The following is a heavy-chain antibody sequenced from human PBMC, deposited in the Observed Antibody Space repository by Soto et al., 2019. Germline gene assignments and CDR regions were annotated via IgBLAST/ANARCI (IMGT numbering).Heavy chain of an antibody. J-gene: IGHJ4*02. CDR1: GFTFSSYA. V-gene: IGHV3-23*01. CDR2: ISGSGGST. Sequence: GSLRLSCAASGFTFSSYAMSWVRQAPGKGLEWVSAISGSGGSTYYADSVKDRFTISRDNSKNTLYLQMNSLRAEDTAVHYCAKDHVDTAMVRPDYWGQGTLVTVS. D-gene: IGHD5-18*01. CDR3: AKDHVDTAMVRPDY.